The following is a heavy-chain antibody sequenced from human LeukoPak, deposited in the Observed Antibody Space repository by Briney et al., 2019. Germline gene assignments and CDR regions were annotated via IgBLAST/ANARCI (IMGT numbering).Heavy chain of an antibody. D-gene: IGHD1-1*01. CDR2: ISANSGKT. V-gene: IGHV1-18*01. CDR1: GYTFSSHG. CDR3: ARDRLNPGGACLDY. Sequence: GASVKVSCKTSGYTFSSHGITWVRQAPGQGLEWMGWISANSGKTYYAQKFQGRVTMTTDTSTSTAYVELRSLRSDDTAVYYCARDRLNPGGACLDYWGQGTLVTVSS. J-gene: IGHJ4*02.